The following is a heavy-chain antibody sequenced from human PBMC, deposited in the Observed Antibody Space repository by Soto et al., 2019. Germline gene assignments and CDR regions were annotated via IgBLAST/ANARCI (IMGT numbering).Heavy chain of an antibody. CDR3: TRGSHYHCSGNTCPEEN. D-gene: IGHD2-15*01. J-gene: IGHJ4*02. Sequence: EVQLLESGGGLVQPGGPLRLSCAASGFTFSNYVMTWFRQAPGKGLEWVSNINGDAGRTSYADSVKGRFTIFRDNSRSTLYLQMNSLRAEDTAVYHCTRGSHYHCSGNTCPEENWGQGTLVTVSS. CDR1: GFTFSNYV. V-gene: IGHV3-23*01. CDR2: INGDAGRT.